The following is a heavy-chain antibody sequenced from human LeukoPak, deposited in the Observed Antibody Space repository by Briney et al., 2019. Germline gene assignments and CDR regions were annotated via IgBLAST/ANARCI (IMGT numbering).Heavy chain of an antibody. Sequence: PSETLSLTCAVYGGSFSGYYWSWIRQPPGKGLEWIGEINHSGSTNYNPSLKSRVTISVDTSKNQFSLKLSSVTAADTAVYYCARPAVVTAALDIWGQGTMVTVS. D-gene: IGHD2-2*01. CDR1: GGSFSGYY. CDR3: ARPAVVTAALDI. CDR2: INHSGST. J-gene: IGHJ3*02. V-gene: IGHV4-34*01.